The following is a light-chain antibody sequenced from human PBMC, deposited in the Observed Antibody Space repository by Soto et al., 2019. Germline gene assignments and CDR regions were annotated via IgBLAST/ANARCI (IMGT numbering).Light chain of an antibody. CDR3: QQYSGSPPLT. J-gene: IGKJ4*01. Sequence: ENVLTQSPGTLSLSPGERATLSCRASQSISSTYLAWYQQKPGQPPRLLMYGASNRATGIPDRFSGSGSGTDFTLIISSLEPEDFEVYYCQQYSGSPPLTFGGGTKVEIK. CDR2: GAS. CDR1: QSISSTY. V-gene: IGKV3-20*01.